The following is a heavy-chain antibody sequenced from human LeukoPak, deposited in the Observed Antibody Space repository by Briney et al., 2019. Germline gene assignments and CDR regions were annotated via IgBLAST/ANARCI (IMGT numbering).Heavy chain of an antibody. D-gene: IGHD6-13*01. CDR2: ISAYNGNT. CDR3: ARDRQYSSSWYWSEWFDP. CDR1: GYTFTSYG. J-gene: IGHJ5*02. Sequence: GAGVKVSCKASGYTFTSYGISWVRQAPGQGLEWMGWISAYNGNTNYAQKLQGRVTITTDTSTSTAYMELRSLRSDDTAVYYCARDRQYSSSWYWSEWFDPWGQGTLVTVSS. V-gene: IGHV1-18*04.